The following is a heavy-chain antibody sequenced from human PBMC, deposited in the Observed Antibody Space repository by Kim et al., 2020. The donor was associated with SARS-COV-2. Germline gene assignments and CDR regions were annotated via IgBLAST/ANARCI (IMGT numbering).Heavy chain of an antibody. CDR2: ISRSGTTI. CDR3: AREAMTIFGVALDAFDI. CDR1: GFTFSSYE. D-gene: IGHD3-3*01. V-gene: IGHV3-48*03. Sequence: GGSLRLSCAASGFTFSSYEMNWVRQAPGKGLEWVSHISRSGTTIYYTDSVKGRFTISRDNAKNSLYLQMNSLRAEDTGVYYCAREAMTIFGVALDAFDIWGQGTMVTVSS. J-gene: IGHJ3*02.